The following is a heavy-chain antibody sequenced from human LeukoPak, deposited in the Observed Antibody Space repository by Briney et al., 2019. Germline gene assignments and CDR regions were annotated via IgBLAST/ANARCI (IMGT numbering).Heavy chain of an antibody. CDR1: GGTFSSYA. CDR3: ALARDCSGGSCYSYYMDV. J-gene: IGHJ6*03. D-gene: IGHD2-15*01. V-gene: IGHV1-69*05. Sequence: ASVKVSCKASGGTFSSYAISWVRQAPGQGLEWMGGIIPIFGTANYAQKFQGRVTITTDESTSTAYMELSSLRSEDTAMYYCALARDCSGGSCYSYYMDVWGKGTTVTVAS. CDR2: IIPIFGTA.